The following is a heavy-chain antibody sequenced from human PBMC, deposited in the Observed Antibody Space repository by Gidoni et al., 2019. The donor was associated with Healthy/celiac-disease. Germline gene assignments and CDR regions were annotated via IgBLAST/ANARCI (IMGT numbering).Heavy chain of an antibody. CDR2: INWNGGST. D-gene: IGHD6-19*01. CDR1: GFTFADYG. J-gene: IGHJ4*02. V-gene: IGHV3-20*01. Sequence: EVQLVASGGGVVRPGGSLRLSCAASGFTFADYGMSWVRQAPGKGLEWVSGINWNGGSTGYADSVKGRFTISRDNAKNSLYLQMNSLRAEDTALYHCARDYSSGFGKDYFDYWGQGTLVTVSS. CDR3: ARDYSSGFGKDYFDY.